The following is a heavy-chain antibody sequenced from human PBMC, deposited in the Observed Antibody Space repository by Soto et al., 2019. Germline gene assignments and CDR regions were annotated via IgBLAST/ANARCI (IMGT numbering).Heavy chain of an antibody. V-gene: IGHV1-46*01. CDR1: GYTFTSYY. D-gene: IGHD3-9*01. Sequence: ASVKVSCKASGYTFTSYYMHWVRQAPGQGLEWMGIINPSGGSTSYAQKFQGRVTMTRDTSTSTVYMELSSLRSEDTAVYYCARDLGYDILTDYYYYGMDVWGQGTTVTVSS. CDR3: ARDLGYDILTDYYYYGMDV. CDR2: INPSGGST. J-gene: IGHJ6*02.